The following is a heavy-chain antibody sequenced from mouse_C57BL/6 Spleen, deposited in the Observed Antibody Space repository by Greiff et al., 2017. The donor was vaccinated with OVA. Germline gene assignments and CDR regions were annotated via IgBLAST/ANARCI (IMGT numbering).Heavy chain of an antibody. CDR2: INPGSGGT. D-gene: IGHD1-1*01. CDR3: ARWTLTTSYAMDY. CDR1: GYAFTNYL. Sequence: QVQLKQSGAELVRPGTSVKVSCKASGYAFTNYLIEWVKQRPGQGLEWIGVINPGSGGTNYNEKFKGKATLTADKSSSTAYMQLSSLTSEDSAVYFCARWTLTTSYAMDYWGQGTSVTVSS. J-gene: IGHJ4*01. V-gene: IGHV1-54*01.